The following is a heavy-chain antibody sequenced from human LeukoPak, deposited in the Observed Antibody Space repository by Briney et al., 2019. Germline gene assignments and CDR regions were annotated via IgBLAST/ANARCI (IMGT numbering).Heavy chain of an antibody. D-gene: IGHD6-13*01. CDR1: GFTFSSYA. CDR3: ARDSSSYSSSWYGYFDY. Sequence: GGSLRLSCAASGFTFSSYAMHWVRQAPGKGLEWVAVISYDGSNKYYADSVKGRFTISRGNSKNTLYLQMNSLRAEDTAVYYCARDSSSYSSSWYGYFDYWGQGTLVTVSS. J-gene: IGHJ4*02. CDR2: ISYDGSNK. V-gene: IGHV3-30-3*01.